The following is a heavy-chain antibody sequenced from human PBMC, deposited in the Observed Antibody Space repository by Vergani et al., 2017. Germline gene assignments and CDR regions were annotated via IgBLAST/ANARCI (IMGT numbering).Heavy chain of an antibody. V-gene: IGHV3-48*01. CDR2: ISSSSSTI. CDR1: GFTFSSYS. J-gene: IGHJ4*02. CDR3: ANQLSPTDPEQFDY. D-gene: IGHD1-1*01. Sequence: EVQLVESGGGLVQPGGSLRLSCAASGFTFSSYSMNWVRQAPGKGLEWVSYISSSSSTIYYADSVKGRFTISRDNAKNSLYLQMNSLRAEDTAVYYCANQLSPTDPEQFDYWGQGTLVTVSS.